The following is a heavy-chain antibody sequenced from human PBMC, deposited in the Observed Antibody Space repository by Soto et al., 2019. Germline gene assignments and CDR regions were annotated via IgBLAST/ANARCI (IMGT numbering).Heavy chain of an antibody. V-gene: IGHV1-8*01. J-gene: IGHJ4*02. CDR3: ARAPTYYYNGGSGADY. D-gene: IGHD3-22*01. Sequence: QVQLVQSGAEVKKPGASVKVSCKASGYMFTTYDIMWVRQATGQGLEWVGGMNPNNGNTVYAKKFQGRDSMTRDPSISTANMELSSLRSDATAAYYCARAPTYYYNGGSGADYWGQGTLVTVSS. CDR1: GYMFTTYD. CDR2: MNPNNGNT.